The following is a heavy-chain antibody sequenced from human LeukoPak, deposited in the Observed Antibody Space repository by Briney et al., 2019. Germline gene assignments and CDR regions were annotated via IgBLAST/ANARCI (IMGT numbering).Heavy chain of an antibody. J-gene: IGHJ4*02. CDR3: AKTYDILPWCPEW. V-gene: IGHV3-30*02. Sequence: GGSLRLSCVASGFTFNLYGMHWVRQAPGKGLEWVAFIRYDGSNKYYADSVKGRFTISRDNSKNTLYLQVNSLRAEDTAVYYCAKTYDILPWCPEWWGQGTLVTVSS. D-gene: IGHD3-9*01. CDR1: GFTFNLYG. CDR2: IRYDGSNK.